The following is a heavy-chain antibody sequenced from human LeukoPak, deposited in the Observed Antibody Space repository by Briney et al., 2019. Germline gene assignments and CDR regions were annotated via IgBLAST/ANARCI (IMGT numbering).Heavy chain of an antibody. Sequence: PGGSLRLSCAASGFSFSSHGMSWVRQAPGKGLEWVSGIIGGAGSTYYADSVKGRFTISRDNSKNTLYLQMNSLRAEDTAVYYCAKGGTMIVVVKNWFDPWGQGTLVTVSS. D-gene: IGHD3-22*01. V-gene: IGHV3-23*01. CDR3: AKGGTMIVVVKNWFDP. CDR1: GFSFSSHG. CDR2: IIGGAGST. J-gene: IGHJ5*02.